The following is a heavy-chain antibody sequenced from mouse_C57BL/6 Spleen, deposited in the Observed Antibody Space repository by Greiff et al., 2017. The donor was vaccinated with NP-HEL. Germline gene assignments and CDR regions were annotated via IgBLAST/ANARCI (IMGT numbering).Heavy chain of an antibody. D-gene: IGHD3-2*02. CDR1: GYTFTSYG. CDR2: IYPRSGNT. CDR3: ARVDSSGYYYAMDY. V-gene: IGHV1-81*01. J-gene: IGHJ4*01. Sequence: QVQLQQSGAELARPGASVKLSCKASGYTFTSYGISWVKQRTGQGLEWIGEIYPRSGNTYYNEKCKGKATLTADKSSSTAYMELRSLTSEDSAVYFCARVDSSGYYYAMDYWGQGTSVTVSS.